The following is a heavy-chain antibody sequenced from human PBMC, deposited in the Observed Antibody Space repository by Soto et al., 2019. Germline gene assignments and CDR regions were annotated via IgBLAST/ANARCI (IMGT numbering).Heavy chain of an antibody. D-gene: IGHD4-17*01. Sequence: EVQLVESGGGLVQPGGSLRLSCAASGFTFSSYWMSWVRQAPGKGLEWVANIKQDGSEKYYVDSVKGRFTISKDKDKNSLYLKMNSLRAEDTAVYYCARDYGDYDYWGQGTLVTVSS. CDR3: ARDYGDYDY. J-gene: IGHJ4*02. V-gene: IGHV3-7*01. CDR2: IKQDGSEK. CDR1: GFTFSSYW.